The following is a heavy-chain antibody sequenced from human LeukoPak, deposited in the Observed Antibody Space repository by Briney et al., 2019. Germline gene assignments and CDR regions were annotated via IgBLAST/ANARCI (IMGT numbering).Heavy chain of an antibody. CDR2: VYTSGST. Sequence: SETLSLTCTGSGGSISSYYWSWIRQPAGKGLEWIGRVYTSGSTNYNPSLKSRVTMSVDTSKNQFSLKLSSVTAADTAVYYCARDARGYSSSYWFDPWGQGTLVTVSS. V-gene: IGHV4-4*07. D-gene: IGHD6-6*01. CDR1: GGSISSYY. J-gene: IGHJ5*02. CDR3: ARDARGYSSSYWFDP.